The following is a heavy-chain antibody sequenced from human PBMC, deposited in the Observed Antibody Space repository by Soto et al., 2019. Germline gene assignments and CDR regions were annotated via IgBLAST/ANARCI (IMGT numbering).Heavy chain of an antibody. CDR3: AKDFDSSGWYLGPFDY. V-gene: IGHV3-23*01. Sequence: EVQLLESGGGLVQPGGSLRLSCAASGFTFSSYAMSWVRQAPGKGLEWVSATSGSGGSTYYADSVKGRFTISRDNSKNTLYLQMNSLRAEDTAVYYCAKDFDSSGWYLGPFDYWGQGTLVTVSS. CDR2: TSGSGGST. D-gene: IGHD6-19*01. CDR1: GFTFSSYA. J-gene: IGHJ4*02.